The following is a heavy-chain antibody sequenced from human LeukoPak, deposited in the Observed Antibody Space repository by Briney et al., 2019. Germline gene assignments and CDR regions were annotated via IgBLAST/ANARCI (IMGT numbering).Heavy chain of an antibody. D-gene: IGHD2-21*02. J-gene: IGHJ4*02. V-gene: IGHV1-69*05. CDR3: ARDTGAYCGGDCYQGYFDY. CDR1: GYTFTGYY. Sequence: PGASVKVSCKASGYTFTGYYMHWVRQAPGQGLEWMGGIISIFGTANYAQKFQGRVTITTAESTSTAYMELSRLRSADTAVYYCARDTGAYCGGDCYQGYFDYWGQGTLVTVSS. CDR2: IISIFGTA.